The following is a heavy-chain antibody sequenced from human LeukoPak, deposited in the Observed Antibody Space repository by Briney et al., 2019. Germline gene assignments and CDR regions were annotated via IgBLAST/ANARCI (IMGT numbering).Heavy chain of an antibody. CDR3: ARDREQYSSSWFGY. CDR2: IYYSGST. J-gene: IGHJ4*02. D-gene: IGHD6-13*01. CDR1: GGSISSYY. Sequence: SETLSLTCTVSGGSISSYYWSWIRQPPGKGLEWIGYIYYSGSTNYNPSLKSRVTISVDTSKNQFSLKLSSVTAADTAVYYCARDREQYSSSWFGYWGQGTLVTVSS. V-gene: IGHV4-59*01.